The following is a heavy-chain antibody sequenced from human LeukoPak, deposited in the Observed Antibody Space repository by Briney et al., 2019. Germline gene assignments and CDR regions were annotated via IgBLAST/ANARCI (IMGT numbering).Heavy chain of an antibody. Sequence: SETLSLTCTVSGGSISGYYWSWIRQPPGKGLEWIGYIYYSGSTNYNPPLKSRVTISVDTSKNQFSLKLSSVTAADTAVYYCARVGGIAAYNWFDPWGQGTLVTVSS. J-gene: IGHJ5*02. CDR3: ARVGGIAAYNWFDP. CDR1: GGSISGYY. CDR2: IYYSGST. D-gene: IGHD6-25*01. V-gene: IGHV4-59*01.